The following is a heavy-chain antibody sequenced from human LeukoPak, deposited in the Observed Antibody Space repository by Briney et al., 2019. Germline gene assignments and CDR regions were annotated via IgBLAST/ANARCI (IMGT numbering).Heavy chain of an antibody. CDR3: ARSSGFFYYFDY. D-gene: IGHD3-22*01. V-gene: IGHV1-2*02. J-gene: IGHJ4*02. CDR1: GYALTGYY. Sequence: GASVKVSCRASGYALTGYYFHWVRQAPGQGLGWMGWINPNIGDTNYAEKFQGRVTLTRDTSINIAYMELSRLTSDDTAVYYCARSSGFFYYFDYWGQGTLVTVSS. CDR2: INPNIGDT.